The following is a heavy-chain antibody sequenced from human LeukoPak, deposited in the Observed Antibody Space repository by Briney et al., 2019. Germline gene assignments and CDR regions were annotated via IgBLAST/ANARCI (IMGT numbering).Heavy chain of an antibody. CDR3: AKETEPGFDY. CDR2: INSDGSWT. D-gene: IGHD2-21*02. J-gene: IGHJ4*02. V-gene: IGHV3-74*01. Sequence: GGSLRLSCAASGNYWMHWVRQAPGKGLVWVSHINSDGSWTSYADSVKGRFTISRDNSKNTLYLQMNSLRAEDTAVYYCAKETEPGFDYWGQGTLVTVSS. CDR1: GNYW.